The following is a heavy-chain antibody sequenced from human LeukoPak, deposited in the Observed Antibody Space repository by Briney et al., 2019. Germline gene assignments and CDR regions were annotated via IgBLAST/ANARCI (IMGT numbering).Heavy chain of an antibody. V-gene: IGHV7-4-1*02. Sequence: ASVKVSFKASGYTFTTYAMNWVRQAPGQGLEWMGWINTNTGNPTYAQGFTGRFVFSLDTSVSTAYLQISSLKAEDTAVYYCARDIGALRIQVPPDAFDIWGQGTMVTVSS. CDR2: INTNTGNP. J-gene: IGHJ3*02. CDR3: ARDIGALRIQVPPDAFDI. D-gene: IGHD5-18*01. CDR1: GYTFTTYA.